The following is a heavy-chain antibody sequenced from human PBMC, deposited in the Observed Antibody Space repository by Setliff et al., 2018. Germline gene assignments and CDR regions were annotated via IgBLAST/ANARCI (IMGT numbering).Heavy chain of an antibody. Sequence: ASVKVSCKASGHTFTSFFMQWVRQAPGQGLEWMGMINPSGGYTIYAQKFQGRVTMTRDTSTSTVYLERISLRSEDTAVYYCATKDYDTSGYYRRFDFWGQGTLVTVSS. CDR2: INPSGGYT. CDR1: GHTFTSFF. V-gene: IGHV1-46*01. CDR3: ATKDYDTSGYYRRFDF. D-gene: IGHD3-22*01. J-gene: IGHJ4*01.